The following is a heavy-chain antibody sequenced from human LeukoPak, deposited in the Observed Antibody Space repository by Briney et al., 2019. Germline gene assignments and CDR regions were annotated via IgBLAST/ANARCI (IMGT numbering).Heavy chain of an antibody. J-gene: IGHJ4*02. Sequence: PSETLSLTCTVSGGSISSSSYYWGWIRQPPGKGLEWIGSIYYSGSTYYNPSLKSRVTVSVDTSKNQFSLKLSSVTAADTAVYYCASALRNGYNFFDYWGQGTLVTVSS. V-gene: IGHV4-39*07. CDR1: GGSISSSSYY. CDR3: ASALRNGYNFFDY. CDR2: IYYSGST. D-gene: IGHD5-24*01.